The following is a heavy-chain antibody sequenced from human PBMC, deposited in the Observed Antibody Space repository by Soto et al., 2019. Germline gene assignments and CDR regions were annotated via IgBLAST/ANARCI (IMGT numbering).Heavy chain of an antibody. CDR3: AGSSGYYFFDY. Sequence: QVQLVESGGGVVQPGRSLRLSCAASGFTFSRYGMHWGRQAPGKGLEWVAVIWYDGSNKYYADSVKGRFTISRDNSKNTLYLQMNSLRAEDTAVYYCAGSSGYYFFDYWGQGTLVTVSS. D-gene: IGHD3-22*01. V-gene: IGHV3-33*01. J-gene: IGHJ4*02. CDR2: IWYDGSNK. CDR1: GFTFSRYG.